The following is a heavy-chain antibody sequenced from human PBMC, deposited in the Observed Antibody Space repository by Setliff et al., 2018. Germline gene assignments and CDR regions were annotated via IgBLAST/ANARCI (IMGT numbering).Heavy chain of an antibody. CDR1: GGSISSSSYY. CDR3: AKNGFGVVALGVNNWFDP. V-gene: IGHV4-39*07. CDR2: IYYRGST. J-gene: IGHJ5*02. Sequence: PSETLSLTCTVSGGSISSSSYYWGWIRQPPGKGLEWIGSIYYRGSTYYNPSLKSRVTISVDTSKNQFSLKLSSVTAADTAVYYCAKNGFGVVALGVNNWFDPWGQGTLVTVSS. D-gene: IGHD3-10*01.